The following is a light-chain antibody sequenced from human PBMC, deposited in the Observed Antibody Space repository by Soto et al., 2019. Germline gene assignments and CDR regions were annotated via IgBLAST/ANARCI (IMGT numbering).Light chain of an antibody. Sequence: QSALTQPPSASGSPGQSVTIACTVTSSDIGGYNYVSWYQKHPGKAPNLMIYEVSKRPSGVPDRFSGSKSGNTASLTVSGLQAEDEADYYCSSYAGSNNVVFGGGTKVSVL. V-gene: IGLV2-8*01. CDR2: EVS. CDR1: SSDIGGYNY. CDR3: SSYAGSNNVV. J-gene: IGLJ2*01.